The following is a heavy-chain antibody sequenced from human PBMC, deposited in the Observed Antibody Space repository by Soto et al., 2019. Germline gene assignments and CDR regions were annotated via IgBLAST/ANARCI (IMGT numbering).Heavy chain of an antibody. V-gene: IGHV1-18*04. Sequence: ASVKVSCKASGYSFATYGFSWVRQAPGQGLECVGWISAHNGDTHYSQKFQGRVTLTTDTSTNTGYMELRSLTSDDTAVYFCATEPIYYNDGSGYYPLGHWGQGTLVTVFS. CDR2: ISAHNGDT. J-gene: IGHJ4*02. CDR3: ATEPIYYNDGSGYYPLGH. CDR1: GYSFATYG. D-gene: IGHD3-22*01.